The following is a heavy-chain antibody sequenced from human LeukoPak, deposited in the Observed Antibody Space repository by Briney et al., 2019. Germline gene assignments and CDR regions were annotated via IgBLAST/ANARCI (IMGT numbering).Heavy chain of an antibody. V-gene: IGHV1-18*01. CDR3: ARDPGAEYYDSSGYYWFDP. Sequence: GASVKVSCKASGYTFTNYGITWVRQAPGQGLEWMGWISASNGDTHYSEKFQDRITVTTDTSTSTAYMELRSLVSDDTAVYYCARDPGAEYYDSSGYYWFDPWGQGTLVTVSS. D-gene: IGHD3-22*01. CDR1: GYTFTNYG. CDR2: ISASNGDT. J-gene: IGHJ5*02.